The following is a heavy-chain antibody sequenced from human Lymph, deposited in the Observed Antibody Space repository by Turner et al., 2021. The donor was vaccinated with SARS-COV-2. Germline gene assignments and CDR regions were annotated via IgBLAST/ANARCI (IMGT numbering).Heavy chain of an antibody. CDR1: GFTFINSA. D-gene: IGHD3-10*01. Sequence: EVQLLASAGGLVPPGGSLSLTCAASGFTFINSAMSWVRQAPGKGLEWVSVISSSGGSTYYAASVKGRFTISRDNSKNTLFLQMNSLRAGDTALYYCANVGSYFFDYWGQGTLVTVSS. CDR2: ISSSGGST. J-gene: IGHJ4*02. V-gene: IGHV3-23*01. CDR3: ANVGSYFFDY.